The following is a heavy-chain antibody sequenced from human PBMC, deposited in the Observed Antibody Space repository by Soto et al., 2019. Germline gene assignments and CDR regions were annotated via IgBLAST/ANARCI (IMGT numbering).Heavy chain of an antibody. V-gene: IGHV4-34*01. CDR1: GGSFSDFH. CDR2: IHHRGNT. CDR3: ARTHYSMDV. Sequence: HVQLQQWGAGLLKPSETLSLTCAVYGGSFSDFHWSWIRQPPGKGLEWIGEIHHRGNTNYNPSLRSRVTMSVDTSQNQFSLKMTSVTAAATAVYYGARTHYSMDVWDKGTTVTVSS. J-gene: IGHJ6*03.